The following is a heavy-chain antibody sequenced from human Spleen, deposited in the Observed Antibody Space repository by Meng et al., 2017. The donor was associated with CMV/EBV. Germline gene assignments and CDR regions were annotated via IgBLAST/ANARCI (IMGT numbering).Heavy chain of an antibody. CDR3: AKTTAAARIYYFDY. D-gene: IGHD6-13*01. CDR1: GFTFSDYY. CDR2: ISSSSTI. Sequence: GGSLRLSCAASGFTFSDYYMNWVRQAPGKGLEWVSSISSSSTIYYSDSVKGRFTISRDNSKNSVHLQMNSLRAEDTAMYYCAKTTAAARIYYFDYWGQGTLVTVSS. J-gene: IGHJ4*02. V-gene: IGHV3-69-1*01.